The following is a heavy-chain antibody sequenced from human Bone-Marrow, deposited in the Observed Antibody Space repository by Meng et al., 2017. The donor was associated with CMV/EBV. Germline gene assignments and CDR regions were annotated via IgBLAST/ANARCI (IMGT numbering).Heavy chain of an antibody. J-gene: IGHJ4*02. CDR2: ISSSSSYI. CDR3: ARGTRGIGYSSRWGVDS. CDR1: GFTFSSYS. D-gene: IGHD6-13*01. Sequence: GGSLRPSCAAFGFTFSSYSMNWVRQAPGKGLEWVSSISSSSSYIYYADSVKGRFTISRDNAKNSLYLQMNSLRAEDTAVYYRARGTRGIGYSSRWGVDSWGQGTLVTVSS. V-gene: IGHV3-21*04.